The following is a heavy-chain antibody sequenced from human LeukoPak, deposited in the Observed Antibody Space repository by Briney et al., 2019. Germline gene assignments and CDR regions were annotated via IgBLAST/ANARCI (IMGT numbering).Heavy chain of an antibody. Sequence: PSETLSLTCAVYGGSFSGYYWSWIRQPPGKGLEWIGEINHSGSTNYNPSLKSRVTISVDTSKNQFSLKLSSVTAADTAVYYCARDSSSWWFDYWGQGTLVTVSS. V-gene: IGHV4-34*01. D-gene: IGHD6-13*01. CDR3: ARDSSSWWFDY. J-gene: IGHJ4*02. CDR1: GGSFSGYY. CDR2: INHSGST.